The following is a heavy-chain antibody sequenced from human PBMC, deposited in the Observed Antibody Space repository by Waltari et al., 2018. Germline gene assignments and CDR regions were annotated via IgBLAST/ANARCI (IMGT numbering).Heavy chain of an antibody. CDR3: AKAGYSSNWPNFDS. V-gene: IGHV3-23*01. D-gene: IGHD6-13*01. CDR1: GFTFSSYG. J-gene: IGHJ4*02. Sequence: VHLLQSGGGLVQPGGSLRVSCSASGFTFSSYGMNGVRQAPGKGVEWVSGISGRDRGGKTYYADSVEGRFTISRDNSRNTLYLQMNSLRAEDTAVYYCAKAGYSSNWPNFDSWGQGALVTVSS. CDR2: ISGRDRGGKT.